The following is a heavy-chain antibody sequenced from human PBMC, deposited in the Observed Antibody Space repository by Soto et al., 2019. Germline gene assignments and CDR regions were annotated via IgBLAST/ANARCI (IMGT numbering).Heavy chain of an antibody. CDR2: ISSSSTYI. V-gene: IGHV3-21*01. D-gene: IGHD5-18*01. J-gene: IGHJ6*02. Sequence: PGGSLRLSCAASGFTFSNYWMHWVRQAPGKGLEWVSSISSSSTYIYYADSVKGRFTISRDNAKNSLYLQMNSLRAEDTAVYYCARDLGGGYSYVDHYGMDVWGQGTTVTVSS. CDR1: GFTFSNYW. CDR3: ARDLGGGYSYVDHYGMDV.